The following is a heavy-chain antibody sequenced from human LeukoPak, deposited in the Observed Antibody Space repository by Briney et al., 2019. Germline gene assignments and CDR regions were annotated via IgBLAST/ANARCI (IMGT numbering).Heavy chain of an antibody. D-gene: IGHD3-9*01. J-gene: IGHJ4*02. V-gene: IGHV3-23*01. Sequence: GASLRLSCAASGFTFSNYAMSWVRQAPGKGLEWVSAITGGGNTYYADSVKGRFTISRDNSKNTVFLQMNSLRAEDTAVYYCAKWGDYDVLTGYYVSDYWGQGTLVTVSS. CDR2: ITGGGNT. CDR1: GFTFSNYA. CDR3: AKWGDYDVLTGYYVSDY.